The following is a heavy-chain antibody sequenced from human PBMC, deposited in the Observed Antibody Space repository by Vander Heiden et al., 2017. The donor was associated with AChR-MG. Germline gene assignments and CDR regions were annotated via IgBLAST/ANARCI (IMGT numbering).Heavy chain of an antibody. Sequence: EVQLLESGGGLVQPGGSLRLSCAASGFTVGSYAMSWVRQAPEKGLEWVSAISGSGGSTYYADSVKGRFTISRDNSKNTLYLQMNSLRAEDTAVYYCAKVSGIAVAGDMDYWGQGTLVTVSS. D-gene: IGHD6-19*01. CDR2: ISGSGGST. J-gene: IGHJ4*02. CDR3: AKVSGIAVAGDMDY. V-gene: IGHV3-23*01. CDR1: GFTVGSYA.